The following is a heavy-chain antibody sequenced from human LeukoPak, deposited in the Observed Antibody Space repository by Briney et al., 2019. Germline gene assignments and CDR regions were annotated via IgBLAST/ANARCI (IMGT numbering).Heavy chain of an antibody. V-gene: IGHV3-74*01. CDR2: INTDGSST. Sequence: GGSLRLSRAASGFTFNTYCMHWVCQAPGKGLVWVSRINTDGSSTDYAESVKGRSTISRDNAKNTLYLQMNSLKPEDTAVYYCARDRPMGVWGKGTTVTVSS. CDR3: ARDRPMGV. J-gene: IGHJ6*03. CDR1: GFTFNTYC.